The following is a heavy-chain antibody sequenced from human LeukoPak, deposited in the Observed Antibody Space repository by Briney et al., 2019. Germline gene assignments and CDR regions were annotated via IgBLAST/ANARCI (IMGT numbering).Heavy chain of an antibody. D-gene: IGHD3-10*02. V-gene: IGHV1-2*02. CDR3: ARGLIGSGVRGTASVGY. J-gene: IGHJ4*02. CDR2: INPNSGGT. CDR1: GYTFTGYY. Sequence: ASVKVSCKASGYTFTGYYMHWVRQAPGQGLEWMGWINPNSGGTNYAQKFQGRVTMTRDTSISTAYMELSRLRCDDTAVYYCARGLIGSGVRGTASVGYWGQGTLVTVSS.